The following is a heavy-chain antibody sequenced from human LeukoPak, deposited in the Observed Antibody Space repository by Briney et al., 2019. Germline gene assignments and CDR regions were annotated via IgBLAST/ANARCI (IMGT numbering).Heavy chain of an antibody. CDR2: INQSGTT. Sequence: PSETLSLTCVVNGGSFSNYYWTWIRQPPGKGLQWLGEINQSGTTNYNPSLKSRMRISIDTSNNQFSLRLTSATAADTAVYYCARLRDYTSGWLGQFEPWGQGTLVTVSS. J-gene: IGHJ5*02. CDR3: ARLRDYTSGWLGQFEP. D-gene: IGHD6-19*01. CDR1: GGSFSNYY. V-gene: IGHV4-34*01.